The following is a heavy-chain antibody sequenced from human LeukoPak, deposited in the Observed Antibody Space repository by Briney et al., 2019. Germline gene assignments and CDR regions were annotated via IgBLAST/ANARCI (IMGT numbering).Heavy chain of an antibody. CDR3: AREGLIAARRGPLDY. Sequence: PSETLSLTCTVSGGSLRSSNYYWGWIRQPPGKGLEWIGYIYYSGSTNYNPSLKSRVTILVDTSKNQFSLKLSSVTAADTAVYYCAREGLIAARRGPLDYWGQGTLVTVSS. D-gene: IGHD6-6*01. J-gene: IGHJ4*02. CDR2: IYYSGST. CDR1: GGSLRSSNYY. V-gene: IGHV4-61*05.